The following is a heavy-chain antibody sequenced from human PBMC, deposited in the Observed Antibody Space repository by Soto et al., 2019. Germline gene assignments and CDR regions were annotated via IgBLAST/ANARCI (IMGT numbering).Heavy chain of an antibody. CDR1: GGTFYTHT. CDR3: ARIPRYSFPTSDDLDS. J-gene: IGHJ4*02. D-gene: IGHD5-18*01. CDR2: ITPIYPTT. V-gene: IGHV1-69*15. Sequence: QVQLVQSGAEVRKPGSSVQVSCKASGGTFYTHTFSWVRQAPGQGLEWMGSITPIYPTTNYAEKFQGRLTVTADGSTNTAYMELNSLTSEDTAVYYCARIPRYSFPTSDDLDSWGQGTLVTVSS.